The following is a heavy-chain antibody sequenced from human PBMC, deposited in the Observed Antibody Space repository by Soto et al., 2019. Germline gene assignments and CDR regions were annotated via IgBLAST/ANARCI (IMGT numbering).Heavy chain of an antibody. D-gene: IGHD5-18*01. CDR3: ARVQRDTAMGHFDY. Sequence: QVQLQESGPGRVKPSQTLSLICSVSGGSINSVDYYWSWIRQTPGKGLEWIGYTSYFGTTDYMPSLKSRVTMSVDTSKNQFSLKLSSVTAADTAVYYCARVQRDTAMGHFDYWGQGTLVVVSS. J-gene: IGHJ4*02. CDR1: GGSINSVDYY. V-gene: IGHV4-30-4*01. CDR2: TSYFGTT.